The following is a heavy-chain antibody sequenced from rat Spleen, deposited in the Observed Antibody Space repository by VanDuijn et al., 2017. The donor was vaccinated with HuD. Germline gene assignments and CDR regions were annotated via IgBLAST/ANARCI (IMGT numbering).Heavy chain of an antibody. CDR3: ATRDGGYPY. J-gene: IGHJ2*01. CDR1: GFTFSDYN. CDR2: IIYDASRT. D-gene: IGHD1-11*01. Sequence: EVQLVESGGDLVQPGRSLKLSCSASGFTFSDYNMAWVRQAPKKGLEWVATIIYDASRTFYRDSVKGRFTVSRDNAKSTLYLQMDSLRSEDTATYYCATRDGGYPYWGQGAMVTVSS. V-gene: IGHV5S10*01.